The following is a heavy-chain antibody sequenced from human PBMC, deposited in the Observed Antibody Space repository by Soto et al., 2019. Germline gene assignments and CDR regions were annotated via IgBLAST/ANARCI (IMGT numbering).Heavy chain of an antibody. CDR1: GFSLSTSGVG. J-gene: IGHJ4*02. V-gene: IGHV2-5*02. D-gene: IGHD3-10*01. CDR2: IYWDDDK. CDR3: AHHPYYGLAPYSFDY. Sequence: QITLKASGPTLVKPTQTLTLTCTFSGFSLSTSGVGVGWIRQPPGKALEWLAVIYWDDDKRSSSSLKSRLTITKDTSKNQVVLTMTNMDPVDTATYYCAHHPYYGLAPYSFDYWGQGILVTVSS.